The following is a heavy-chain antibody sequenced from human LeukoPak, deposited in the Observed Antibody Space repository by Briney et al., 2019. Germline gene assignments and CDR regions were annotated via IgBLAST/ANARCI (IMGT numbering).Heavy chain of an antibody. CDR2: INHSGST. CDR1: GGSFSGYY. Sequence: SETLSLTCAVYGGSFSGYYWSWIRQPPGKGLEWIGEINHSGSTNYNPSLKSRVTISVDTSKNQFSLKLSSVIAADTAVYYCARSPRLGDILTGYYSDYWGQGTLVTVSS. V-gene: IGHV4-34*01. D-gene: IGHD3-9*01. CDR3: ARSPRLGDILTGYYSDY. J-gene: IGHJ4*02.